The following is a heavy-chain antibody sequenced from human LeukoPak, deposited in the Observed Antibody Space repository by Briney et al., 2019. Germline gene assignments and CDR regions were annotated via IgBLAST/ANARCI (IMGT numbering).Heavy chain of an antibody. CDR1: GFTFSSYS. J-gene: IGHJ4*02. V-gene: IGHV3-21*01. CDR3: ARKVAGIPHDY. D-gene: IGHD6-19*01. Sequence: GGSLRLSCAASGFTFSSYSMNWVRRAPGKGLEWVSSISSSSSYIYYADSVKGRFTISRDNAKNSLYLQMNSLRAEDTAVYYCARKVAGIPHDYWGQGTLVTVSS. CDR2: ISSSSSYI.